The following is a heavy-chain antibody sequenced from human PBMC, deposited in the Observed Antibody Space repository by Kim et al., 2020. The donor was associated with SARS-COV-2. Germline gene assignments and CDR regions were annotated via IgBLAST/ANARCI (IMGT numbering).Heavy chain of an antibody. CDR3: ARQGYSDGNFDY. V-gene: IGHV1-69*01. J-gene: IGHJ4*02. Sequence: DAWKVRGRVTSTADESTSTAYMELSSLRTEDTAVYYCARQGYSDGNFDYWGQRTLVTVSS. D-gene: IGHD5-18*01.